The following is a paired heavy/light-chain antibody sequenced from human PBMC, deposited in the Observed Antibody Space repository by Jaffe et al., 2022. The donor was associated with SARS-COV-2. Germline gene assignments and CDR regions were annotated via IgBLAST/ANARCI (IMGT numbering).Heavy chain of an antibody. CDR3: ARTGTPYGHYFHY. Sequence: QVTLRESGPAVVKPTQTLTLTCTFSGFSLSTSGVCVSWIRQPPGKALEWLALIDWDDDKYYNESLKTRLTISKDASKRQVVLAMTDMDPIDTATYYCARTGTPYGHYFHYWGQGTLVTVSS. J-gene: IGHJ4*02. CDR1: GFSLSTSGVC. D-gene: IGHD1-26*01. CDR2: IDWDDDK. V-gene: IGHV2-70*13.
Light chain of an antibody. CDR2: GTS. J-gene: IGKJ4*01. CDR1: QTISSSY. V-gene: IGKV3-20*01. Sequence: EIVLTQSPGIQSSSPGDRVTLSCRASQTISSSYIAWYQQKPGQAPRLLMYGTSSRATGIPDRFSGSGSGTDFTLTISRLEPEDFVVYYCQYYATTPLFGGGTKVEIK. CDR3: QYYATTPL.